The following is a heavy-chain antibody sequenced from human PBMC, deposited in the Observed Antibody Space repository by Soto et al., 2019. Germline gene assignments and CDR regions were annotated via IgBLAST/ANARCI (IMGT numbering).Heavy chain of an antibody. CDR3: ARGRRNRFGMDV. V-gene: IGHV4-34*01. CDR1: GGSFSGYY. D-gene: IGHD1-1*01. CDR2: INHSGST. J-gene: IGHJ6*02. Sequence: PSETLSVTCAVYGGSFSGYYWSWSRQPPGKGLEWIGEINHSGSTNYNPSLKSRVTISVDTSKNQFSLKLSSVTAADTAVYYCARGRRNRFGMDVWGQGTTVTVSS.